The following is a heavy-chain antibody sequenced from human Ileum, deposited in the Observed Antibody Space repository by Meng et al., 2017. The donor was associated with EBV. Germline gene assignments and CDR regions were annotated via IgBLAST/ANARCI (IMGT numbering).Heavy chain of an antibody. Sequence: QVQLKQSGPGLGRLSETLSLTCTCSGASVTSSGYYWSWLRQSPGKGLEWLGYVNYNGDSTYNPSLKSRVTIFIDTSKKQFYLNLTSATAADTAIYYCARDLRVGGAFDYWGQGTLVTVSS. V-gene: IGHV4-61*08. J-gene: IGHJ4*02. CDR2: VNYNGDS. CDR3: ARDLRVGGAFDY. CDR1: GASVTSSGYY. D-gene: IGHD1-26*01.